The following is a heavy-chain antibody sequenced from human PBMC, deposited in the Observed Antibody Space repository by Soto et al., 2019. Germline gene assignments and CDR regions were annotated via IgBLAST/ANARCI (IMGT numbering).Heavy chain of an antibody. D-gene: IGHD3-10*01. Sequence: VQLVESGGGLVQPGGSLRLSCAASGFTFSTSPMSWVRQAPGKGLEWVSTISGSGGSTYYPDSVKGRFTISRDNSKNTLSVQMNSLRAEDTALYYCARGSSFDYWGQGTLVTVSS. J-gene: IGHJ4*02. CDR2: ISGSGGST. V-gene: IGHV3-23*04. CDR1: GFTFSTSP. CDR3: ARGSSFDY.